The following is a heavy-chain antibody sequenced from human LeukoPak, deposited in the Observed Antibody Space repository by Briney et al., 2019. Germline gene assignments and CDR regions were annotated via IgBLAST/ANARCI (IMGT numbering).Heavy chain of an antibody. CDR3: ARVGSGGNCYDY. J-gene: IGHJ4*02. CDR2: INPSSGST. V-gene: IGHV1-46*02. D-gene: IGHD2-15*01. CDR1: GYTFNNYY. Sequence: ASVKVSYKASGYTFNNYYIHWVRQAPGQGLEWMGMINPSSGSTNYAQKFQGRVTVTRDTSTSTVHMELSSLRSEDTAVYYCARVGSGGNCYDYWGQGSLVTVSS.